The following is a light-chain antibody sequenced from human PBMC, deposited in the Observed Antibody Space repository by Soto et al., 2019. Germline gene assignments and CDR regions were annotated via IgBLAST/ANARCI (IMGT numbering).Light chain of an antibody. Sequence: QSVLTQPPSVSGAPGQRVTISCTGSSSNIGAGYDVHWYQQLPGTAPKLLIYVNNNRPSGVPDRFSGSKSGTSASLAITGLQAEDEGDYYCQSYDSSLSAVVFGGGTKLTVL. CDR1: SSNIGAGYD. J-gene: IGLJ2*01. V-gene: IGLV1-40*01. CDR2: VNN. CDR3: QSYDSSLSAVV.